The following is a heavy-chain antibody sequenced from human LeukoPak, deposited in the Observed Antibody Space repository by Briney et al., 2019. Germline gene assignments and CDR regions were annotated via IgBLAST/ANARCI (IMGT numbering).Heavy chain of an antibody. CDR1: GGSISSGSYY. D-gene: IGHD6-13*01. J-gene: IGHJ4*02. V-gene: IGHV4-61*02. CDR3: ARVGGIAAADKYYFDY. Sequence: SETLSLTCTVSGGSISSGSYYWSWIRQPAGTGLEWIERIYTSGSTNYNPSLKSRVTISVDTSKNQFSLKLSSVTAADTAVYYCARVGGIAAADKYYFDYWGQGTLVTVSS. CDR2: IYTSGST.